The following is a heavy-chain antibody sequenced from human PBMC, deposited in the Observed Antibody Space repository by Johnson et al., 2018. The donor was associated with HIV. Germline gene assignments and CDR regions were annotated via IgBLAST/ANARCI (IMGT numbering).Heavy chain of an antibody. V-gene: IGHV3-30-3*01. CDR3: AKVAVPYEDDAFDI. CDR2: ISYDGSNK. CDR1: GFTFSSYA. J-gene: IGHJ3*02. D-gene: IGHD6-19*01. Sequence: QVQLVESGGGVVQPGRSLRLSCAASGFTFSSYAMHWVRQAPGKGLEWVAVISYDGSNKYYADSVKGRFTISRDNSKNTLYLQMNSLRAEDTVVYYCAKVAVPYEDDAFDIWGQGTMVTVSS.